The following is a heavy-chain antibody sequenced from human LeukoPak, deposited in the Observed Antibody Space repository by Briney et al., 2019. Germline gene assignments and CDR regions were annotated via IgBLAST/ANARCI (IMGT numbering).Heavy chain of an antibody. Sequence: SVKVSCKAFGGTFSSYAISWVRQAPGQGLEWMGRIIPILGIANYAQKFQGRVTITADKSTSTAYMELSSLRSEDSAVYYCAFCGYSGYVTYYYYGMDAWGQGTTVTVSS. V-gene: IGHV1-69*04. CDR1: GGTFSSYA. CDR2: IIPILGIA. CDR3: AFCGYSGYVTYYYYGMDA. D-gene: IGHD5-12*01. J-gene: IGHJ6*02.